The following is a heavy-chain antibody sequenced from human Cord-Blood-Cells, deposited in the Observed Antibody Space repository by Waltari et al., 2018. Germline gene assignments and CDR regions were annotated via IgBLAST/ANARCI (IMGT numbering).Heavy chain of an antibody. D-gene: IGHD6-13*01. CDR2: IIPIFGTA. Sequence: QVQLVQSGAEVKKPGSSVKVSCKASGGTFSSYAISWVRQAPGQGLEWMGGIIPIFGTANYAQKFQGRVTITADETTGTAYRELSSLRSEDTAVYYCARDTEAAAGFDYWGQGTLVTVSS. CDR3: ARDTEAAAGFDY. V-gene: IGHV1-69*01. CDR1: GGTFSSYA. J-gene: IGHJ4*02.